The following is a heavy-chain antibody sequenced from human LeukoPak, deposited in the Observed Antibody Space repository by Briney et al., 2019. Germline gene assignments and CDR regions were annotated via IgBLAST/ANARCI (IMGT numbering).Heavy chain of an antibody. J-gene: IGHJ4*02. D-gene: IGHD3-3*01. V-gene: IGHV4-59*08. CDR1: GGSISIYY. CDR2: IYYSGSA. Sequence: PSETLSLTCTVSGGSISIYYWSWIRQPPGKGLEWIGYIYYSGSANYNPSLKSRVTISVDTSKNQFSLKLSSVTAADTAVYYCARHRGITIFGVVFDYWGQGTLVTVSS. CDR3: ARHRGITIFGVVFDY.